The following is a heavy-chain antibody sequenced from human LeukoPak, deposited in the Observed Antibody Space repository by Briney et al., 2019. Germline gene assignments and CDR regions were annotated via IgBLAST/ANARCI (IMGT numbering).Heavy chain of an antibody. Sequence: SETLSLTCTVSGGSISSSSYYWGWIRQPPGKGLEWIGSIYYSGSTYYNPSLKSRVTISVDTSKNQFSLKLSSVTAADTAVYYCARHARIVVVTAMFDYWGQGTLVTVSS. V-gene: IGHV4-39*01. D-gene: IGHD2-21*02. CDR1: GGSISSSSYY. CDR2: IYYSGST. CDR3: ARHARIVVVTAMFDY. J-gene: IGHJ4*02.